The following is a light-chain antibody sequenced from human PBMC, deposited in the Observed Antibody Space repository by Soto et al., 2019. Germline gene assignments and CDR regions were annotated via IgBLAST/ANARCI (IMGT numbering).Light chain of an antibody. V-gene: IGKV3-15*01. CDR2: GIS. J-gene: IGKJ4*01. CDR3: QQYNNWPLT. CDR1: QSVSSN. Sequence: EIVMMQFPATLSVSPGERATLSCRASQSVSSNLAWYQQKPGQAPRLLIYGISTRATGIPARFSGSGSETEFTLTISSLQSEDFAVYYCQQYNNWPLTFGGGTKVEIK.